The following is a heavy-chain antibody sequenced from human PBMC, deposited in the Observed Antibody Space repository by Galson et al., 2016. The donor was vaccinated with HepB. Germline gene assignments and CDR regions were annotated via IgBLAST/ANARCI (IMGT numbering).Heavy chain of an antibody. CDR1: DDSISSSSYY. CDR3: ARHVPVTTHFY. CDR2: FYYGGST. Sequence: ETLSLTCTVSDDSISSSSYYWGWIRQPPGKGLEWIGSFYYGGSTFYNPSLKSRVTLSVDTSKKQFSLKLNSVTAADTAVYYCARHVPVTTHFYWGQGTLVTVSS. V-gene: IGHV4-39*01. J-gene: IGHJ4*02. D-gene: IGHD4-11*01.